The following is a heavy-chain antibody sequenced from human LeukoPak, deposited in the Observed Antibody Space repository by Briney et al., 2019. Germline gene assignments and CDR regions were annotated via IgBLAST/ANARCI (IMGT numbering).Heavy chain of an antibody. V-gene: IGHV1-69*05. D-gene: IGHD3-3*01. J-gene: IGHJ4*02. CDR2: IIPIFGTA. Sequence: GASVKVSCKASGGTFSSYAISWVRQAPGQGLEWMGRIIPIFGTANYAQKFQGRVTITTDESTSTAYMELSSLRSEDTAVYYCASSSITIFGVVIYGGFDYWGQGTLVTVSS. CDR3: ASSSITIFGVVIYGGFDY. CDR1: GGTFSSYA.